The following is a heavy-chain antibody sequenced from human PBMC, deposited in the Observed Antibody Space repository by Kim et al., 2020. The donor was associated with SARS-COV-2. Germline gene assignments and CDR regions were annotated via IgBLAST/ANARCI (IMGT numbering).Heavy chain of an antibody. D-gene: IGHD5-12*01. V-gene: IGHV3-74*01. CDR2: INNDGKIT. Sequence: GGSLRLSCTASGFTFSNFWMHWVHQAPGEGLEWVSRINNDGKITTYAGSVKGRFTISRDNAKNTLYLQMNSLVAEDTAVYYCVASLGDYWGQGHLVAVSS. J-gene: IGHJ4*02. CDR1: GFTFSNFW. CDR3: VASLGDY.